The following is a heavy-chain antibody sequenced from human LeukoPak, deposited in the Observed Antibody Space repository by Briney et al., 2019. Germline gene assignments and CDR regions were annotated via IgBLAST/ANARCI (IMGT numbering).Heavy chain of an antibody. CDR2: ISWNSGSI. J-gene: IGHJ6*02. D-gene: IGHD2-8*01. CDR3: AKDGVSYYFYYAMDV. V-gene: IGHV3-9*01. Sequence: PGGSLRLSFAASGFTFDDYAMHWVRQAPGKGLEWVSGISWNSGSIDYADSVKGRFTVSRDNAKNSLYLQMNSLRAEDTAFYYCAKDGVSYYFYYAMDVWGQGTTVTVSS. CDR1: GFTFDDYA.